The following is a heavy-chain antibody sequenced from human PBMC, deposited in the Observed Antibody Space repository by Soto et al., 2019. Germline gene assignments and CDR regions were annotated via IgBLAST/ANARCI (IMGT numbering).Heavy chain of an antibody. CDR2: ISGSGGST. V-gene: IGHV3-23*01. J-gene: IGHJ5*02. CDR3: AKDLIGSSWYGGFDNCIDP. Sequence: GGSLRLSCAASGFTFSSYAMSWVRQAPGKGLEWVSAISGSGGSTYYADSVKGRFTISRDNSKNTLYLQMNSLRAEDTAVYYCAKDLIGSSWYGGFDNCIDPSGQGTLVTVSS. D-gene: IGHD6-13*01. CDR1: GFTFSSYA.